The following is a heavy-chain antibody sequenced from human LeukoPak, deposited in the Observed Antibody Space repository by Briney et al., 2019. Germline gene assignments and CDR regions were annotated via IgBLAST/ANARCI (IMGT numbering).Heavy chain of an antibody. CDR1: GYTFTSYG. J-gene: IGHJ6*03. CDR2: ISAYNGNT. V-gene: IGHV1-18*01. D-gene: IGHD3-3*01. Sequence: ASVKVSCKASGYTFTSYGISWVRQAPGQGLEWMGWISAYNGNTNYAQKFQGRVTMTRDTSISTAYMELSRLRSDDTAVYYCARAAYDFWSGYYTGDYYYYYMDVWGKGTTVTVSS. CDR3: ARAAYDFWSGYYTGDYYYYYMDV.